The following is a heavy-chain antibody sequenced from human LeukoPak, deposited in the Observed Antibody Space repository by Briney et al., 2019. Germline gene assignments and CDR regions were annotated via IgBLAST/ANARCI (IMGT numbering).Heavy chain of an antibody. CDR3: ARNYYGSGSQILIDY. CDR1: GFTFSSYA. V-gene: IGHV3-30*04. CDR2: ISYDGSIK. Sequence: GGSLRLSCAASGFTFSSYAMHWVRQAPGKGLEWLAVISYDGSIKYYADSVKGRFTFSRDNSMNTLYLQMNRLRSDDTAVYYCARNYYGSGSQILIDYWGQGTLVTVSS. D-gene: IGHD3-10*01. J-gene: IGHJ4*02.